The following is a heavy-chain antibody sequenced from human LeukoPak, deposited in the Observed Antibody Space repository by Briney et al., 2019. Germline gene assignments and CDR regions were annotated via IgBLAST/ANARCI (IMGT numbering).Heavy chain of an antibody. CDR3: ARDQERRGSGWSYYYVDV. CDR1: GGTFSSYA. Sequence: GASVKVSCKASGGTFSSYAISWVRQAPGQGLEWMGGIIPIFGTANYAQKFQGRVTITADESTSTAYMELSSLRSEDTAVYYCARDQERRGSGWSYYYVDVWGKGTTVTVSS. CDR2: IIPIFGTA. J-gene: IGHJ6*03. V-gene: IGHV1-69*13. D-gene: IGHD6-19*01.